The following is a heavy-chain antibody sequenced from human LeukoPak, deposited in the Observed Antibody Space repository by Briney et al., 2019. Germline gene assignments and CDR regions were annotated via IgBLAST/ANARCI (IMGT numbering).Heavy chain of an antibody. CDR1: GFTFKTYS. Sequence: PGGSLRLSCAASGFTFKTYSMNWVRQAPGKGLEWVSSISSNSTYIYYAESLKGRFTTSRDNAKNSLYLQMNSLRAEDTAVYYCASPRCCSGGTCYGWAYWGQGTLVTVSP. D-gene: IGHD2-15*01. CDR3: ASPRCCSGGTCYGWAY. V-gene: IGHV3-21*01. CDR2: ISSNSTYI. J-gene: IGHJ4*02.